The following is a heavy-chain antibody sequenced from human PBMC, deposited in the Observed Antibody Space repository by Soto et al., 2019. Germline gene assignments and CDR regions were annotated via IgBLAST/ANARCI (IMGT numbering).Heavy chain of an antibody. Sequence: EVQLVESGGGLLQPGGSVRLACAASGFTFSVSSIHWVRQASGKGLEWLGRIRSKANNYATSYSESVKGRFNISRDDSQDTMFLQMNSLRTEDTAMYYCAIEGVGFGYWGQGTLVTVSS. J-gene: IGHJ4*02. CDR1: GFTFSVSS. CDR3: AIEGVGFGY. D-gene: IGHD3-10*01. V-gene: IGHV3-73*01. CDR2: IRSKANNYAT.